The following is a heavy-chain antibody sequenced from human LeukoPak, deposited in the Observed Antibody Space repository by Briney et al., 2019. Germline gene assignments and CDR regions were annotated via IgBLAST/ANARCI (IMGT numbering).Heavy chain of an antibody. D-gene: IGHD6-6*01. CDR1: GFTFSSYG. CDR3: ARDLWEQLVPLHAEYFQH. Sequence: PGGSLRLSCAASGFTFSSYGMHWVRQAPGKGLEWVAFIRYDGSNKYYADSVKGRFTISRDNSKNTLYLQMNSLRAEDTAVYYCARDLWEQLVPLHAEYFQHWGQGTLVTVSS. J-gene: IGHJ1*01. V-gene: IGHV3-30*02. CDR2: IRYDGSNK.